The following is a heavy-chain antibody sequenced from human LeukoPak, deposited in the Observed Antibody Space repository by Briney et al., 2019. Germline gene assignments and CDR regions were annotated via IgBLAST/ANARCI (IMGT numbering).Heavy chain of an antibody. CDR1: GFSFSSYW. Sequence: GGSLRLSCAASGFSFSSYWMHWVRQAPGKGPVWVSRIKSDGSSTTYADSVKGRFTISRDNAKNTVYLQMNSLRAEDTAVYYCARGYYYDSSGPNIPFDYWGQGTLVTVSS. CDR3: ARGYYYDSSGPNIPFDY. CDR2: IKSDGSST. J-gene: IGHJ4*02. V-gene: IGHV3-74*01. D-gene: IGHD3-22*01.